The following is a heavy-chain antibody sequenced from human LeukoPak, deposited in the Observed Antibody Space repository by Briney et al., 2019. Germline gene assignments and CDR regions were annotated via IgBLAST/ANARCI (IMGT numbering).Heavy chain of an antibody. CDR2: IWSDGTNQ. CDR3: ARDAQRGFDYSNSLEY. Sequence: GGSLRLSCAAARFTFNHYGMHWVRQAPGKGLEWVAVIWSDGTNQYYAGSVKGRFTISRDDYGNTVYLQMNSLRPEDTGVYYCARDAQRGFDYSNSLEYWGQGTPVTVST. J-gene: IGHJ4*02. V-gene: IGHV3-33*01. D-gene: IGHD4-11*01. CDR1: RFTFNHYG.